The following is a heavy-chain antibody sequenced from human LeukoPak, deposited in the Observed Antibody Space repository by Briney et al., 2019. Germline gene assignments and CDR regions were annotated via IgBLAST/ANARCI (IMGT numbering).Heavy chain of an antibody. CDR3: ERQGESYGPDY. J-gene: IGHJ4*02. Sequence: GESLKISCKGFGYSFTSYWIGWVRQMPGKGLEWRGIIYPGDSDTRYSPSFQGQVTISAEKSISTAYRQWSSLTASDTAMYYCERQGESYGPDYWGQGTLVTVSS. D-gene: IGHD3-10*01. CDR2: IYPGDSDT. CDR1: GYSFTSYW. V-gene: IGHV5-51*01.